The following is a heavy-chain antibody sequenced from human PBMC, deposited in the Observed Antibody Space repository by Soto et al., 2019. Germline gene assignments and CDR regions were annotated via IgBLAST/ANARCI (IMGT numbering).Heavy chain of an antibody. D-gene: IGHD6-6*01. CDR2: ITYAESNQ. V-gene: IGHV3-30-3*01. CDR1: GLITSSST. J-gene: IGHJ4*02. CDR3: ARVSKASSSSVGYFGY. Sequence: GPSVSFSCAASGLITSSSTMHWVRKAPGKGLEWWGVITYAESNQYHADSGRGRFTISRDNYSNMLFRQMNSGRPDDTAGYYCARVSKASSSSVGYFGYWGQGT.